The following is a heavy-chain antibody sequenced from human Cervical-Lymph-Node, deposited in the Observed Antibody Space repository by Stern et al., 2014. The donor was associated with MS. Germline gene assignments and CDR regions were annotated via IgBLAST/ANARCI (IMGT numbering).Heavy chain of an antibody. CDR1: GFTFSHYS. Sequence: VQLVESGGGLAKPGDSLRLSCDASGFTFSHYSINWVRQAPGKGLEWISSISNYSTHTYYADSVECRFTISRDSAKDSVSLHMVSLRAEDTAVYYCARARVGDYARSPHLDSWGQGTLVTVSS. J-gene: IGHJ4*02. V-gene: IGHV3-21*01. CDR3: ARARVGDYARSPHLDS. D-gene: IGHD4-17*01. CDR2: ISNYSTHT.